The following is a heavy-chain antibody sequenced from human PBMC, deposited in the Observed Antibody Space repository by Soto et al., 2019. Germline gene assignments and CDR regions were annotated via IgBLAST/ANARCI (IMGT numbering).Heavy chain of an antibody. CDR1: GGTFSSYA. CDR2: IIPIFGTA. J-gene: IGHJ4*02. V-gene: IGHV1-69*13. D-gene: IGHD6-19*01. Sequence: SVKVSCKASGGTFSSYAISWVRQAPGQGLEWMGGIIPIFGTANYAQKSQGRVTITADESTSTAYMELSSLRSEDTAVYYCAREVGFVAGTPHFDYWGQGTLVTVSS. CDR3: AREVGFVAGTPHFDY.